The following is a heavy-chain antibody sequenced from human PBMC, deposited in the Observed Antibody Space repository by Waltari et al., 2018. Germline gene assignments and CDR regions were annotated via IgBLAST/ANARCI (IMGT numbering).Heavy chain of an antibody. CDR1: GGSFSGYY. V-gene: IGHV4-34*01. D-gene: IGHD6-13*01. Sequence: QVQLQQWGAGLLKPSETLSLTCAVYGGSFSGYYWSWIRQPPGKGLEWIGEINHSGSTNYNPSLKSRVTISVDTSKNQFSRKLSSVTAADTAVYYCARLISSWSRPPYYMDVWGKGTTVTVSS. J-gene: IGHJ6*03. CDR3: ARLISSWSRPPYYMDV. CDR2: INHSGST.